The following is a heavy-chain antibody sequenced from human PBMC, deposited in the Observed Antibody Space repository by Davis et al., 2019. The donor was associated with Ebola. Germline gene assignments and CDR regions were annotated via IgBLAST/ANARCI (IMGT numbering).Heavy chain of an antibody. CDR1: GFIFSSYA. CDR3: AKVQPTTTVNKGGCDP. V-gene: IGHV3-23*01. Sequence: PGGSLRLSCAASGFIFSSYAMSWVRQAPGKGLEWVSSISVRSITYHADSVKGRFTISRDNSKNTLDRQMKSRRAEDTAVDYCAKVQPTTTVNKGGCDPGGQGNRGTGAS. CDR2: ISVRSIT. J-gene: IGHJ5*02. D-gene: IGHD4-17*01.